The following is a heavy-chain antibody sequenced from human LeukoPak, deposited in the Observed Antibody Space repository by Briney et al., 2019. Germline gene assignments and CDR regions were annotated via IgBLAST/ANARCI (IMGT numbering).Heavy chain of an antibody. V-gene: IGHV3-33*01. CDR1: GFTFSSYG. D-gene: IGHD5-18*01. CDR3: ARDGDTAMVMDSFLDY. J-gene: IGHJ4*02. CDR2: IWYDGSNK. Sequence: RSLRLSCAASGFTFSSYGMHWVRQAPGKGLEWVAVIWYDGSNKYYADSVKGRFTISRDNSKNTLFLQMNSLRAEDTAVYYCARDGDTAMVMDSFLDYWGQGTLVTVSS.